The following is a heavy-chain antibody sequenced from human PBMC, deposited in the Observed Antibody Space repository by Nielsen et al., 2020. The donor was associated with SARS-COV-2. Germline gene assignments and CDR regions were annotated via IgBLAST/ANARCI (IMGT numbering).Heavy chain of an antibody. CDR3: ARRAGGWFDP. CDR2: ISGYNGDT. V-gene: IGHV1-18*01. Sequence: ASVKVSCKASGYTFTSFGISWVRQAPGQGLEWMGWISGYNGDTNYAQKFQGRVTLTTDTSTSTAYMELSSLKFEDTAVYFCARRAGGWFDPWGQGTLVTVSS. J-gene: IGHJ5*02. CDR1: GYTFTSFG.